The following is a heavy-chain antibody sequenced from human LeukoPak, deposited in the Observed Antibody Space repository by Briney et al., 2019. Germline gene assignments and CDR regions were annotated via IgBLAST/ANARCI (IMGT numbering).Heavy chain of an antibody. V-gene: IGHV1-2*02. Sequence: SVKVSCKASGYTFTGYYIHWVRQAPGQGLEWMGWINPNSGVTHYPQKFQGRVTMTRDTSIRTAYMEVSSLRSDDTAVYYCARGQQWLEAFDYWGLGTLVTVSS. CDR2: INPNSGVT. D-gene: IGHD6-19*01. J-gene: IGHJ4*02. CDR3: ARGQQWLEAFDY. CDR1: GYTFTGYY.